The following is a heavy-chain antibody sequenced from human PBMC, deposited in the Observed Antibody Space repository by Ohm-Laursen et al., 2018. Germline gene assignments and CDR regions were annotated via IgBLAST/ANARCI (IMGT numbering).Heavy chain of an antibody. J-gene: IGHJ6*02. Sequence: SLRLSCTASGFTFKNHGMHWIRQTPGKGLEWLSYITSGGGIIYSADSVKGRFTISRDNDEDTLCLQMNSLRAEDTAIYYCARHDSSDSPSHYYYYTMDVWGQGTTVTVSS. D-gene: IGHD3-22*01. CDR3: ARHDSSDSPSHYYYYTMDV. CDR2: ITSGGGII. V-gene: IGHV3-11*01. CDR1: GFTFKNHG.